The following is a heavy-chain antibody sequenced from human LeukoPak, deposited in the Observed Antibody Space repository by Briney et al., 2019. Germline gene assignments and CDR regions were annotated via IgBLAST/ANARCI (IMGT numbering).Heavy chain of an antibody. CDR3: ARNIAAAGDPFDY. Sequence: ASVKVSCKASGYTFTSYYMHWVRQAPGQGLEWMGIINPSGGSTSYAQKFQGRVTLTRDMSTSTVYMELSSLRSEDTAVYYCARNIAAAGDPFDYWGQGTLVTVSS. V-gene: IGHV1-46*01. CDR1: GYTFTSYY. D-gene: IGHD6-13*01. J-gene: IGHJ4*02. CDR2: INPSGGST.